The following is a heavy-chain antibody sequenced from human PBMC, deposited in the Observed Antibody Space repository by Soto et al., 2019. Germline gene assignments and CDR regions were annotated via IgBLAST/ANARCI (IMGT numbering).Heavy chain of an antibody. CDR3: VKDGGHRNTAPRRFGWFDP. CDR1: GFTFSSYA. Sequence: PGGSLRLSCAASGFTFSSYAMSWVRQAPGKGLEWVSAISGSGGSTYYADSVKGRFTISRDNSKNTLYLQMNSLRAEDTAVYYCVKDGGHRNTAPRRFGWFDPWGQGTLVTVSS. J-gene: IGHJ5*02. D-gene: IGHD5-18*01. CDR2: ISGSGGST. V-gene: IGHV3-23*01.